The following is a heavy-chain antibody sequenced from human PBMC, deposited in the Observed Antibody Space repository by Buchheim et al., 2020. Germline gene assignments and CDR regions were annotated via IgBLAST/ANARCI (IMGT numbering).Heavy chain of an antibody. Sequence: EVQLLESGGGLVQPGGSLRLSCAASGFTFSSYAMTWVRQAPGKGLEWVSYISSSGSTIYYADSVKGRFTISRDNAKNSLYLQMNSLRAEDTAVYYCARAGLLWFGELLGWYYFDYWGQGTL. D-gene: IGHD3-10*01. CDR2: ISSSGSTI. CDR1: GFTFSSYA. V-gene: IGHV3-48*03. CDR3: ARAGLLWFGELLGWYYFDY. J-gene: IGHJ4*02.